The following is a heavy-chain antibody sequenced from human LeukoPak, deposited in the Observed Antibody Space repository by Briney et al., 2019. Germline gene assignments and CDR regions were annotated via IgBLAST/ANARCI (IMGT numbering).Heavy chain of an antibody. V-gene: IGHV1-2*02. D-gene: IGHD3-10*01. CDR2: INPNSGGT. CDR1: GYTFTGYY. CDR3: ARGSLLVRGVIINPFGY. Sequence: ASVKVSCKASGYTFTGYYVHWVRQAPGQGLEWMGWINPNSGGTNYAQKLQGRVTMTRDTSISTAYMELSRLRSDDTAVYYCARGSLLVRGVIINPFGYWGQGTLVTVSS. J-gene: IGHJ4*02.